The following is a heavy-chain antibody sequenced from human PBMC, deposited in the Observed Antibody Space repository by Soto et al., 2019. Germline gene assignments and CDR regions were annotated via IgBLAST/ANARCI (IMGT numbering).Heavy chain of an antibody. J-gene: IGHJ6*02. D-gene: IGHD3-9*01. Sequence: GESLKISCKGYGYSFSSYWIDWVRQMPGKGLEWMGIIYPGDSDTKYSPSFQGQVTISVDKSISTAYLQWSSLKASDTAIYYCARRDYNILTGYFSYGRDVWGQGTTVTVSS. CDR3: ARRDYNILTGYFSYGRDV. CDR1: GYSFSSYW. CDR2: IYPGDSDT. V-gene: IGHV5-51*01.